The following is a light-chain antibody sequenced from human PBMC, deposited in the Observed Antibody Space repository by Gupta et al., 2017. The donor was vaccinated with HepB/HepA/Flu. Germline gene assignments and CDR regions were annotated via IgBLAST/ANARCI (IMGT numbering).Light chain of an antibody. J-gene: IGKJ5*01. CDR3: QQYYDTPIT. Sequence: DIVMTQSPDSLAVSLCERATINFKSSQNVLYSNNKDFLAWYQQKPGHPPKLLISGASTRESGVPDRLRGSGSGTDFTLTISSLQAEDVAVYYCQQYYDTPITFGQGTRLEIK. CDR1: QNVLYSNNKDF. V-gene: IGKV4-1*01. CDR2: GAS.